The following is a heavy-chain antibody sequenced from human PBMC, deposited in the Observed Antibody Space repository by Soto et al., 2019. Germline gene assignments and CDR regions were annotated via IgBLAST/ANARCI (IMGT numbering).Heavy chain of an antibody. CDR3: ARPYVEVAVNDAFDI. CDR2: IGTHADTT. V-gene: IGHV3-23*01. J-gene: IGHJ3*02. Sequence: GGSLRLSCAASGFTFSTYALTWVRQAPGKGLEWVSSIGTHADTTYYVDSVKGRFSISRDNSKNTVYLQMSSPSAEDTAVYYCARPYVEVAVNDAFDIWGPGTMVTVSS. CDR1: GFTFSTYA. D-gene: IGHD3-16*01.